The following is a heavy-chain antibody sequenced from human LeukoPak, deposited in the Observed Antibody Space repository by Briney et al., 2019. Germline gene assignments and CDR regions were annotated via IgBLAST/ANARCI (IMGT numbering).Heavy chain of an antibody. J-gene: IGHJ4*02. CDR3: ARALIAARPDSLFDY. Sequence: GGSLRLSCAASGFTFSSYAMHWVRQAPGKGLEYVSTISDNGGSTFYANSVKGRFTISRDNSKNTRYLQMGSLSPEDMAVYYCARALIAARPDSLFDYWGQGTLVTVSS. CDR2: ISDNGGST. CDR1: GFTFSSYA. V-gene: IGHV3-64*01. D-gene: IGHD6-6*01.